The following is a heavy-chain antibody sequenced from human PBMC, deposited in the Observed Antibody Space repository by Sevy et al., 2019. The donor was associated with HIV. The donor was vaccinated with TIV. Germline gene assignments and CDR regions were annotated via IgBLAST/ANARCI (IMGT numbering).Heavy chain of an antibody. CDR3: AGGDTPMITDLDY. Sequence: GGSLRLSCAASGLNFNTNGMSWVRQAPGKGLEWVAGITSGGATYYADSVKGRSTVSRDNSRNTLYLQLNSLRADDTAVFYCAGGDTPMITDLDYWGQGTLVTVSS. V-gene: IGHV3-23*01. D-gene: IGHD3-16*01. CDR2: ITSGGAT. J-gene: IGHJ4*02. CDR1: GLNFNTNG.